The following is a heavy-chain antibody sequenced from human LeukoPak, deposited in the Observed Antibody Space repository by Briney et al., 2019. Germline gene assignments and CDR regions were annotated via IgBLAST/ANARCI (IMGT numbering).Heavy chain of an antibody. CDR1: GITLSNYG. CDR3: AKRGVVIRGILVIGYHQEAYHYDF. CDR2: LSGSAGGT. J-gene: IGHJ4*02. V-gene: IGHV3-23*01. D-gene: IGHD3-10*01. Sequence: GGSLRLSCGVSGITLSNYGMSWVRQAPGKGLEWVAGLSGSAGGTNYADSVKGRFTISRDTSLNTLYLQMNNLRAEDTAVYFCAKRGVVIRGILVIGYHQEAYHYDFWGQGVLVTVSS.